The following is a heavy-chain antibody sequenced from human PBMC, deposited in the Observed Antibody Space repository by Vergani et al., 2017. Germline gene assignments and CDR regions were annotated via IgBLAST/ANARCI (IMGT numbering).Heavy chain of an antibody. D-gene: IGHD1-26*01. J-gene: IGHJ4*02. Sequence: QVQLQQWGAGLLKPSETLSLTCAVYGGSFSGYYWSWIRQPPGKGLEWIGEINHSGSTNYSPSLKSRVTISVDTSKNQFSLKLSSVTAADTAVYYCARIGIVGATTAGGFDYWGQGTLVTVSS. CDR2: INHSGST. V-gene: IGHV4-34*01. CDR3: ARIGIVGATTAGGFDY. CDR1: GGSFSGYY.